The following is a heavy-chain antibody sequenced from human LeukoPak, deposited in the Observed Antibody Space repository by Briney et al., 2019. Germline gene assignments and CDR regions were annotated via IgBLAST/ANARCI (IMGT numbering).Heavy chain of an antibody. D-gene: IGHD2-21*02. CDR1: GGSICSYY. CDR2: IYYSGST. J-gene: IGHJ4*02. Sequence: SETLSLTCTVSGGSICSYYWSWIRQPPRKGLEWVGYIYYSGSTNYNPSLKSRVTISVDTSKNQFSLKLSSVTAADTGVYYCARHWSYCGGDCYSGGIDYWGQGTLGTVS. V-gene: IGHV4-59*08. CDR3: ARHWSYCGGDCYSGGIDY.